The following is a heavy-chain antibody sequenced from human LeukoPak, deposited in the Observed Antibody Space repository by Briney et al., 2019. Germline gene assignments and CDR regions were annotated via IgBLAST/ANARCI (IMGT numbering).Heavy chain of an antibody. CDR3: ARDTRSTIFGVVIYAFDI. CDR2: IYHSGST. CDR1: GYSISSGYY. J-gene: IGHJ3*02. D-gene: IGHD3-3*01. Sequence: SETLSLTCTVSGYSISSGYYWGWIRQPPGKGLEWIGSIYHSGSTYYNPSLKSRVTISVDTSKNQFSLKLSSVTAADTAVYYCARDTRSTIFGVVIYAFDIWGQGTMVTVSS. V-gene: IGHV4-38-2*02.